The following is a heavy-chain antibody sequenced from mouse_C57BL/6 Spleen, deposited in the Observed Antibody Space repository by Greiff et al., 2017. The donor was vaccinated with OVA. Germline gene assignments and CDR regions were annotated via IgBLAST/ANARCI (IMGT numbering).Heavy chain of an antibody. D-gene: IGHD1-2*01. CDR1: GYSFTGYF. J-gene: IGHJ2*01. V-gene: IGHV1-20*01. Sequence: EVKLMESGPELVKPGDSVKISCKASGYSFTGYFMNWVMQSHGKSLEWIGRINPYNGDTFYNQKFKGKATLTVDKSSSTAHMELRSLTSEDSAVYYCAREGASTAPFDYWGQGTTLTVSS. CDR3: AREGASTAPFDY. CDR2: INPYNGDT.